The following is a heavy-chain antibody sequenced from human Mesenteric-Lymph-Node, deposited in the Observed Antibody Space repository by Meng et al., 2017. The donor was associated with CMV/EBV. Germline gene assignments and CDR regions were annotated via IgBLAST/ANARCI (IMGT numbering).Heavy chain of an antibody. D-gene: IGHD2-2*01. Sequence: GESLKISCAASGFTFSDYYMSWIRQAPGKGLEWVSYISSSGSTIYYADSVKGRFTISRDNAKNSLDLQMNSLRAEDTGVYYCARERGGYCSSTSCSRAFDYWGQGTLVTVSS. CDR3: ARERGGYCSSTSCSRAFDY. CDR2: ISSSGSTI. J-gene: IGHJ4*02. V-gene: IGHV3-11*04. CDR1: GFTFSDYY.